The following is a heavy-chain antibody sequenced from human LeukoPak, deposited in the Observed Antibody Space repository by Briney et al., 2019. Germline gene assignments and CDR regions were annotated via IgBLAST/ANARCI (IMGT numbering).Heavy chain of an antibody. V-gene: IGHV3-73*01. D-gene: IGHD5-18*01. CDR1: GYTFNGLH. J-gene: IGHJ4*02. CDR3: TLVDTAMVLDY. Sequence: RPGGSLRLSCAASGYTFNGLHKHGVRHASGKGREGVGRIRRKDNSYATAYAASVTGSFTIPKDDSKITAYLHIHSLKTEDTAVYSCTLVDTAMVLDYWGQGTLVTVSS. CDR2: IRRKDNSYAT.